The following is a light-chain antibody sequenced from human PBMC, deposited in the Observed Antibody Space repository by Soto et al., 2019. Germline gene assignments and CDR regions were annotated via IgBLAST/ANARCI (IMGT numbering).Light chain of an antibody. J-gene: IGKJ5*01. CDR1: QCVSSSY. V-gene: IGKV3-20*01. CDR3: QKFGGTTFT. Sequence: EIVLTQSPGTLSLSPGVGATLSCRASQCVSSSYIAWYQHRPGQSPSLLIYGVSTRATSIPDRFSGSESGTHFTLTVSRLEPGDFAVYFCQKFGGTTFTLGPGTRLEI. CDR2: GVS.